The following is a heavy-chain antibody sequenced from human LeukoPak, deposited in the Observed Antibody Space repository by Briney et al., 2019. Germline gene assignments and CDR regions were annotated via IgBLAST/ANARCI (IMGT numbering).Heavy chain of an antibody. V-gene: IGHV3-21*01. Sequence: GGSLRLSCAASGFTFSNYSMNWVRQAPGKGLEWVSSISSRSTYIFYADSVKGRFTISRDNAKNSLYLQMNSLRAEDTAVYYCARAHNWKYGTFDYWGQGTLVTVSS. CDR3: ARAHNWKYGTFDY. CDR1: GFTFSNYS. J-gene: IGHJ4*02. D-gene: IGHD1-7*01. CDR2: ISSRSTYI.